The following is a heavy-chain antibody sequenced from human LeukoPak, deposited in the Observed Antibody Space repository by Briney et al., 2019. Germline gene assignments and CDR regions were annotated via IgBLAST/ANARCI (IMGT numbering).Heavy chain of an antibody. CDR1: GYSFTSYW. CDR2: IDPSDSYT. CDR3: ARLRTDYYDSSGYFDY. V-gene: IGHV5-10-1*01. D-gene: IGHD3-22*01. J-gene: IGHJ4*02. Sequence: GASLLISCKGSGYSFTSYWISWVRQLPGKGLEWMGRIDPSDSYTNYSPSFQGHVTISADKSISTAYLQWSSLKASDTAMYYCARLRTDYYDSSGYFDYWGQGSLVTVSS.